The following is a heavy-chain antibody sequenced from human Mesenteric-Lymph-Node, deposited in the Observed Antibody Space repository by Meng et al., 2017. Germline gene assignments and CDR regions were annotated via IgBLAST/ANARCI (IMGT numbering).Heavy chain of an antibody. CDR2: INHSGST. J-gene: IGHJ4*02. CDR3: ARTIGGADIVVVPAAYYFDY. V-gene: IGHV4-34*01. Sequence: QVQLQQSGAGLLKPSETPSLPCAVHGGSFSGYYWSWIRQPPGKGLEWIGEINHSGSTNYNPSLKSRVTISVDTSKNQFSLKLSSVTAADTAVYYCARTIGGADIVVVPAAYYFDYWGQGTLVTVSS. CDR1: GGSFSGYY. D-gene: IGHD2-2*01.